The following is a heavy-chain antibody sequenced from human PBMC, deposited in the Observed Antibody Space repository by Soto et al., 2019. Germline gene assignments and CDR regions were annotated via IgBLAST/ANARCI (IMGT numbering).Heavy chain of an antibody. J-gene: IGHJ4*02. CDR3: ARDDSYFDC. CDR2: IWYDGSNK. V-gene: IGHV3-33*01. CDR1: GFTFSSYG. Sequence: QVQLVESGGGVVQPGRSLRLSCAASGFTFSSYGMHWVRQAPGKGLEWVAVIWYDGSNKYYADSVKGRFTISRDNSKNTLYLQMNSLRAEDTAVYYCARDDSYFDCWGQGTLVTVSS.